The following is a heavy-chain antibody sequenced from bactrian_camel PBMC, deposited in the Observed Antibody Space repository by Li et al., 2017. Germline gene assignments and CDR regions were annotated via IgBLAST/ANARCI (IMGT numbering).Heavy chain of an antibody. D-gene: IGHD7*01. V-gene: IGHV3S53*01. CDR2: VSNGGSDA. CDR1: PDTYTNNC. CDR3: TTSQGARGSSSFGTVQYVYTY. Sequence: HVQLVESGGGSVQAGGSLRLSCTAPPDTYTNNCMGWFRQTSGKKREGVATVSNGGSDAAYADSVKGRFTISQDMSKNTLYLQMNSLKTEDTAVYYCTTSQGARGSSSFGTVQYVYTYWGQGTQVTVS. J-gene: IGHJ4*01.